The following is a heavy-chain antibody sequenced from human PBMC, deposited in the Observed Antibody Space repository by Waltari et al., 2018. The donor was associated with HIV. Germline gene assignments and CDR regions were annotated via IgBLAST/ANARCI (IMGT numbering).Heavy chain of an antibody. J-gene: IGHJ4*02. V-gene: IGHV3-23*01. D-gene: IGHD6-13*01. CDR2: IGGGGDTT. Sequence: EVQLLESGGALVQPGGSLRLSCAASGFTFSRFAMTWVRLAPGQGVEWVSTIGGGGDTTFYADSVKGRFTISRDNSKNTLFLQMNSLRVEDTAVYYCALASRGWGLWYDVDYWGQGTLVTVSS. CDR3: ALASRGWGLWYDVDY. CDR1: GFTFSRFA.